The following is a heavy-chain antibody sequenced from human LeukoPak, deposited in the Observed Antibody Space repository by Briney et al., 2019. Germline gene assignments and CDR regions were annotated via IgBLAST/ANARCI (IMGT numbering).Heavy chain of an antibody. J-gene: IGHJ4*02. V-gene: IGHV3-21*01. D-gene: IGHD5-24*01. Sequence: GSLRLSCAASGFTFSSYSMNWVRQAPGKGLEWVSSISSSSSYIYYAGSVKGRFTISRDNAKNSLYLQMNSLRAEDTAVYYCARDRDFLFDYWGQGTLVTVSS. CDR1: GFTFSSYS. CDR3: ARDRDFLFDY. CDR2: ISSSSSYI.